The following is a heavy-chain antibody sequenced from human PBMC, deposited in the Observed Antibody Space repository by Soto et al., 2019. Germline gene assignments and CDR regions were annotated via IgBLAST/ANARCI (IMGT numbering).Heavy chain of an antibody. J-gene: IGHJ3*02. CDR2: IYYSGST. CDR1: GGSIRSYY. V-gene: IGHV4-59*08. Sequence: QVQLQESGPGLVKPSETLSLTCTVSGGSIRSYYWSWIRQPPGKGLEWIGYIYYSGSTNYNPSLKSRITIAVDTCKNQFSLKLSCLTATDTAVYYCARRYGGAFDIWGQGTMVTVSS. CDR3: ARRYGGAFDI. D-gene: IGHD3-16*01.